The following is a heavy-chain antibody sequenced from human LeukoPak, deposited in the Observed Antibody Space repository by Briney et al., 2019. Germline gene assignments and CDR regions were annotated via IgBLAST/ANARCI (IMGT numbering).Heavy chain of an antibody. D-gene: IGHD5-24*01. J-gene: IGHJ3*02. V-gene: IGHV3-23*01. CDR3: ARRRDGSNSGAFDI. CDR2: ISGSGGST. Sequence: GGSLRLSCAASGFTFSSYAMSWVRRAPGKGLEWVSAISGSGGSTYYADSVKGRFTISRDNSRNTLYLQMVSLRGDDTALYYCARRRDGSNSGAFDIWGQGTMVTVFS. CDR1: GFTFSSYA.